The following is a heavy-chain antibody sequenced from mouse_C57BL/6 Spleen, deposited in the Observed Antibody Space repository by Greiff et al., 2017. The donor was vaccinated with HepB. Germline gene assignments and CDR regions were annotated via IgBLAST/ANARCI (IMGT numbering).Heavy chain of an antibody. J-gene: IGHJ3*01. CDR2: INPNNGGT. D-gene: IGHD2-3*01. V-gene: IGHV1-26*01. Sequence: VQLQQSGPELVKPGASVKISCKASGYTFTDYYMNWVKQSHGKSLEWIGDINPNNGGTSYNQKFKGKATLTVDKSSSTAYMELRSLTSEVSAVYYCAREFYDAFAYWGQGTLVTVSA. CDR3: AREFYDAFAY. CDR1: GYTFTDYY.